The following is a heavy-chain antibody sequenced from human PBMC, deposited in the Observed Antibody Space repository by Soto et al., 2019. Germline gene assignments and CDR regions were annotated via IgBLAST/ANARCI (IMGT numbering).Heavy chain of an antibody. Sequence: QVQLVESGGGVVQPGRSLRLSCAASGFTFSSYGMHWVRQAPGKGLEWVAVISYDGSNKYYADSVKGRFTISRDNSKNTLYLQMNSLRAEDTAVYYCARGELGIKKFAVDAPIDYWGQGTLVTVSS. V-gene: IGHV3-30*03. CDR3: ARGELGIKKFAVDAPIDY. D-gene: IGHD7-27*01. J-gene: IGHJ4*02. CDR1: GFTFSSYG. CDR2: ISYDGSNK.